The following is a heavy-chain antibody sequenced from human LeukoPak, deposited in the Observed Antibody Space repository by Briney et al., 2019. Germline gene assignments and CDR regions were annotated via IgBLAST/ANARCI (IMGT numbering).Heavy chain of an antibody. V-gene: IGHV4-59*12. CDR3: ASGSDYYYYMDV. CDR2: IFYSGST. Sequence: PSETLSLTCTVSGGSMNNYYWTWIRQPPGKGLEWIAYIFYSGSTNYNPSLKSRVTISVDTSKNQFSLKLSSVTAADTAVYYCASGSDYYYYMDVWGKGTTVTVSS. CDR1: GGSMNNYY. D-gene: IGHD3-10*01. J-gene: IGHJ6*03.